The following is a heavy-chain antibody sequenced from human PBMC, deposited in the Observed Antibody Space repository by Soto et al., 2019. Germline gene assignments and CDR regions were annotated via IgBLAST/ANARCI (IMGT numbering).Heavy chain of an antibody. CDR2: TYYRSKWYN. J-gene: IGHJ4*02. Sequence: PSQTLSLTCAISGDSVSSNSVTWHWIRQSPSRGLEWLGRTYYRSKWYNDYAVSVKSRITINPDTSKNRFSLQLNSVTPEDSAAYYCARWNISTRPARGQGTLVTVSS. V-gene: IGHV6-1*01. CDR1: GDSVSSNSVT. CDR3: ARWNISTRPA. D-gene: IGHD6-6*01.